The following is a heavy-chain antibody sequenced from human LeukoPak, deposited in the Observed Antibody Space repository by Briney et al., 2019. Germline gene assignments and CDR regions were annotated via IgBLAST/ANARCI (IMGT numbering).Heavy chain of an antibody. Sequence: PGGSLRLSCAASGFTFSSYAMHWVRQAPGKGLEWVAVTSYGGSNQYYADSVKGRFTLSRDNSKKTVYLQMTSLRPEDTAVYYCAREWRVVAATSAAFDIWGQGTMVTVSS. CDR3: AREWRVVAATSAAFDI. J-gene: IGHJ3*02. CDR1: GFTFSSYA. D-gene: IGHD2-15*01. V-gene: IGHV3-30*14. CDR2: TSYGGSNQ.